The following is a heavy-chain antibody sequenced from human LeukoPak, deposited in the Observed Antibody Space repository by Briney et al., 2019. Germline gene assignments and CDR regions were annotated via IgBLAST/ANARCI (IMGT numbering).Heavy chain of an antibody. J-gene: IGHJ6*03. V-gene: IGHV4-59*13. D-gene: IGHD3-9*01. CDR1: GDYISDYF. Sequence: SENLSIICTVSGDYISDYFWTWIRRPPGRGLEWIGHIFNTGSTNYSPSLKSRVTILLDTSRNQFSLKLNSVTAADTAVYYCARAPAGDILSAYRTSYMDVWGKGTTVTVSS. CDR3: ARAPAGDILSAYRTSYMDV. CDR2: IFNTGST.